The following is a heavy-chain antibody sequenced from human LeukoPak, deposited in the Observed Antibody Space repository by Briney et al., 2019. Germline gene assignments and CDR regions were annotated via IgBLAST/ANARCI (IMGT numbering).Heavy chain of an antibody. CDR1: GYTFTGYY. V-gene: IGHV1-2*02. J-gene: IGHJ5*02. CDR2: INPNSGGT. Sequence: GSVKVSCKASGYTFTGYYMHWVRQAPGQGLEWMGWINPNSGGTNYAQKLQGRATMTRDTSISTAYMELSRLRSDDTAVYYCARYCSSTSCYRSWFDPWGQGTLVTVSS. CDR3: ARYCSSTSCYRSWFDP. D-gene: IGHD2-2*01.